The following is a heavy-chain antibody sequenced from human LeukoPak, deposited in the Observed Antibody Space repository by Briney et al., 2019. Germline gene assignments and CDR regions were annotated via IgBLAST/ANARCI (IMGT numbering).Heavy chain of an antibody. Sequence: GGSLRLSCVASGFTVSNKYMSWVRQAPGKGLEWVSVLYSAGSTYYADSVKGRFTISRDNSKNTLYLQMYSLRAEDTAVYYCARQNTPHGNFDYWGQGTLVTVSS. CDR2: LYSAGST. CDR3: ARQNTPHGNFDY. D-gene: IGHD5-24*01. V-gene: IGHV3-66*04. CDR1: GFTVSNKY. J-gene: IGHJ4*02.